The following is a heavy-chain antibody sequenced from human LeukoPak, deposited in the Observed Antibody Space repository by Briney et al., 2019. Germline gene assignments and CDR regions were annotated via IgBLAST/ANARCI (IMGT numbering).Heavy chain of an antibody. Sequence: GGSLRLSCAASGFTFSSYSVNWVRQAPGKGLEWVSSISGSSSYIYYADSVKGRFTISRDNAKNSLYLQMNSLRAEDTAVYYCARVYSSGFFSDYYYYMDVWGKGTTVTVSS. CDR2: ISGSSSYI. D-gene: IGHD6-19*01. CDR3: ARVYSSGFFSDYYYYMDV. CDR1: GFTFSSYS. J-gene: IGHJ6*03. V-gene: IGHV3-21*01.